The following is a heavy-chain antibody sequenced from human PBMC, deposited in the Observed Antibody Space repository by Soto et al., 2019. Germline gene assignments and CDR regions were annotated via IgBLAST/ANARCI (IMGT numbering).Heavy chain of an antibody. Sequence: SETLSLTCAVYGGSFSGYYWSWIRQPPGKGLEWIGEINHSGSTNYNPSLKSRVTISVDTSKNQFSLKLSSVTAADTAVYYCAREKGDITIFGVVSAFDIWGQGTMVTVSS. CDR3: AREKGDITIFGVVSAFDI. D-gene: IGHD3-3*01. CDR1: GGSFSGYY. CDR2: INHSGST. V-gene: IGHV4-34*01. J-gene: IGHJ3*02.